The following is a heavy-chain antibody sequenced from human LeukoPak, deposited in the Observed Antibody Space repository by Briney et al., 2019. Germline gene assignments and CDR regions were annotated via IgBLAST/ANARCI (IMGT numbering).Heavy chain of an antibody. J-gene: IGHJ5*02. Sequence: ASVTVSCKASGYTFTSYGINWVRQAPGQALEWMGWISPYNGNTKYAEKVQGRVTITTDTSTSTAYMELRSLNSDDTAVYYCARDQRGYGDSTGASKWIDPWGQGTLVTVSS. CDR1: GYTFTSYG. CDR3: ARDQRGYGDSTGASKWIDP. V-gene: IGHV1-18*01. CDR2: ISPYNGNT. D-gene: IGHD4-17*01.